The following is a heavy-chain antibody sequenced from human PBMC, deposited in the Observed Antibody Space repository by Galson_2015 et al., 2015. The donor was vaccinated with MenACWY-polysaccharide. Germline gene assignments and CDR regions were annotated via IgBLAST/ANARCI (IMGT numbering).Heavy chain of an antibody. Sequence: SLRLSCAASGFSFSTYWMHWVRHALGKGLVWVSRINADGSATGYADSVRGRFTISRDNAKNTLYLETNSLRAEDTAVYYCTKAGAKYCSGSSCYFNWFDPWGQGTLVTVSS. D-gene: IGHD2-15*01. V-gene: IGHV3-74*01. CDR3: TKAGAKYCSGSSCYFNWFDP. J-gene: IGHJ5*02. CDR1: GFSFSTYW. CDR2: INADGSAT.